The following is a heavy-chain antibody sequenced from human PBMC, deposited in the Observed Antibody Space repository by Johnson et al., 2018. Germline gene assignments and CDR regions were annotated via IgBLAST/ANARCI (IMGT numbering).Heavy chain of an antibody. CDR1: GQGFTTYD. D-gene: IGHD6-13*01. J-gene: IGHJ4*02. Sequence: QVQLVQSGAEVKKPGASXTVSCKTSGQGFTTYDINWVRQAAGQGFEWLGWVNPGTTKAGYAQNFQGRIIMTTDTSITPAYLELSNLRSDETAMYYCAREVLTAAGSSWGQGTLVTVFS. CDR2: VNPGTTKA. CDR3: AREVLTAAGSS. V-gene: IGHV1-8*01.